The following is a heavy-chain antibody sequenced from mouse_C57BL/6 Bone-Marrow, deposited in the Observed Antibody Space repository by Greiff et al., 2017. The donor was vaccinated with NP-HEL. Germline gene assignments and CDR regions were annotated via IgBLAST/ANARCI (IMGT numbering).Heavy chain of an antibody. D-gene: IGHD1-1*01. Sequence: DVMLVESGGDLVKPGGSLKLSCAASGFTFSSYGMSWVRQTPDKRLEWVATISSGGSYTYYPDSVKGRCTISRDNAKNTLYLQMSSLKSEDTAMYYCARRGTTVVAPFDVWGTGTTVTVSS. CDR2: ISSGGSYT. CDR1: GFTFSSYG. CDR3: ARRGTTVVAPFDV. J-gene: IGHJ1*03. V-gene: IGHV5-6*02.